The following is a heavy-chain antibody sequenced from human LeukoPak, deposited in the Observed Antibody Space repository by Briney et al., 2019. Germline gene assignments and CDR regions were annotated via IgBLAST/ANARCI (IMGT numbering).Heavy chain of an antibody. CDR1: GFTFSSYA. Sequence: GGSLRLSCAASGFTFSSYAMSWVRQPPGKGLEWVSAIGGTNGRTYYADSVKGRYTISRDNSMNTLYLQMNSLRDEDTAVYYCAKHYYDTSGTPRYFDYWGQGTLVTVSS. CDR2: IGGTNGRT. D-gene: IGHD3-22*01. J-gene: IGHJ4*02. CDR3: AKHYYDTSGTPRYFDY. V-gene: IGHV3-23*01.